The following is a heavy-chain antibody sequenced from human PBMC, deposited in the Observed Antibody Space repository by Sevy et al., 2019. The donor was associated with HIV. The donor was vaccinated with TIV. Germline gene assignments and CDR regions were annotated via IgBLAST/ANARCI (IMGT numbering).Heavy chain of an antibody. CDR2: IRPDGSDK. D-gene: IGHD1-26*01. CDR3: ARGVGLDC. Sequence: GGSLRLSCAASGFTFSPYWMTWVRQAPGKGLEWVANIRPDGSDKYYVDSVKGRFTISRDNAKNSLYLQMNSLRADDTDMYYCARGVGLDCWGQGALVTVS. CDR1: GFTFSPYW. J-gene: IGHJ4*02. V-gene: IGHV3-7*01.